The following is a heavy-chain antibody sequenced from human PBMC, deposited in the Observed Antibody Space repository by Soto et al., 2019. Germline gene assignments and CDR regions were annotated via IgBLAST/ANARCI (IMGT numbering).Heavy chain of an antibody. D-gene: IGHD3-10*01. CDR3: AKDQRYYGSGYYYSDS. J-gene: IGHJ1*01. CDR1: GYTFISYG. V-gene: IGHV1-18*04. CDR2: MSAFTGKA. Sequence: QDQLVQSGAEVKKPGASVKVSCKASGYTFISYGISWVRPAPGHGLEWAGWMSAFTGKADYAQIFQYSVTITTDTSTSKAYMELMSLRSDDTAVYYCAKDQRYYGSGYYYSDSWGQGTLVTVSS.